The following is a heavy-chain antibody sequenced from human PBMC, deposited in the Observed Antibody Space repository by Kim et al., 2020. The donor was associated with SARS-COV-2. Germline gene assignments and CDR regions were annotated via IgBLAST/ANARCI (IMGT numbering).Heavy chain of an antibody. J-gene: IGHJ4*02. CDR2: IRQDGNEK. CDR1: GFTFSSYW. Sequence: GGSLRLSCVGSGFTFSSYWMAGVRQAPGKGLEWVANIRQDGNEKNHVDPVKGRFTISRDNAKNSLYLQMNSLRVEDTAVYYCARDPQRGVYDYWGQGSLV. D-gene: IGHD2-8*01. V-gene: IGHV3-7*01. CDR3: ARDPQRGVYDY.